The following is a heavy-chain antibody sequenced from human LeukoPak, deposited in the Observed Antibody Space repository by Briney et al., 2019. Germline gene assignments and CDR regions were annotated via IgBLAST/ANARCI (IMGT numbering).Heavy chain of an antibody. J-gene: IGHJ4*02. CDR2: IGASGGNT. V-gene: IGHV3-23*01. Sequence: GGSLRLSCAASGFTFSSYGMSWVRQTPGKGLEWVSAIGASGGNTYYADSMKGRFTISRDNSKNTLYLQMNSLRTEDTAVYYCAEMGSSWVLDYWGQGTLVIVSS. CDR3: AEMGSSWVLDY. D-gene: IGHD6-13*01. CDR1: GFTFSSYG.